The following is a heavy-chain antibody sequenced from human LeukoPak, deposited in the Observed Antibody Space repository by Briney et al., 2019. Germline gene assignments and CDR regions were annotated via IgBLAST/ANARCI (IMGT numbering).Heavy chain of an antibody. V-gene: IGHV3-43*02. CDR3: AKEGYSHTSNYFDN. Sequence: QPGGSLRLSCAASGFMFDDSAMHWVRHAPGKGLEWVSLISGDGVSTFYADSVKGRFTISRDNSKNSLSLQMDSLTTEDTALYYCAKEGYSHTSNYFDNWGQGILVTVSS. J-gene: IGHJ4*02. CDR1: GFMFDDSA. D-gene: IGHD2-15*01. CDR2: ISGDGVST.